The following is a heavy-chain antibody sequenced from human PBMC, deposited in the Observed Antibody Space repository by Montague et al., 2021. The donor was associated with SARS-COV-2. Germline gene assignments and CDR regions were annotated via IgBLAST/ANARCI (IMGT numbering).Heavy chain of an antibody. Sequence: SVKVSCKASGYSLTSNYMNWVRQAPGQGLEWIGIINPSSGSTSYAQKFQGRVTMTRDTSTSTVYMELSSLRSEDTAVYFCAREGPYVLHSGWRGYFEYWGQGSLVTVSS. CDR2: INPSSGST. CDR3: AREGPYVLHSGWRGYFEY. J-gene: IGHJ4*02. V-gene: IGHV1-46*01. D-gene: IGHD6-19*01. CDR1: GYSLTSNY.